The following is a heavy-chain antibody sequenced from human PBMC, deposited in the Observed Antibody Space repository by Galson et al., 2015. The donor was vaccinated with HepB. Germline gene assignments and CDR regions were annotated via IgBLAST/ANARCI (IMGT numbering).Heavy chain of an antibody. CDR2: IWYDGSNK. CDR3: ARLDGAYDSSIDY. Sequence: SLRLSCAASGFTFSSYGMHWVRQAPGKGLEWVAVIWYDGSNKYYADSVKGRFTISRDNSKNTLYLQMNSLRAEDTAVYYCARLDGAYDSSIDYWGQGTLVTVSS. J-gene: IGHJ4*02. CDR1: GFTFSSYG. D-gene: IGHD3-22*01. V-gene: IGHV3-33*01.